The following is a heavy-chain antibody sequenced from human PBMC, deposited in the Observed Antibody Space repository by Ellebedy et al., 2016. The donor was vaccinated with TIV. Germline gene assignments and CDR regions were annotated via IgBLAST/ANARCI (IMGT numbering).Heavy chain of an antibody. J-gene: IGHJ6*02. V-gene: IGHV3-7*01. CDR3: AKVIILGAAGYYYGLDV. Sequence: GESLKISCVASGFRFSSYWMTWVRQAPGKGLEWVANIKEDGTEKYYVDSVKGRFTISRDNSKNTLYLQMNSLRGDDTAVYYCAKVIILGAAGYYYGLDVWGQGTTVTVSS. CDR1: GFRFSSYW. CDR2: IKEDGTEK. D-gene: IGHD6-13*01.